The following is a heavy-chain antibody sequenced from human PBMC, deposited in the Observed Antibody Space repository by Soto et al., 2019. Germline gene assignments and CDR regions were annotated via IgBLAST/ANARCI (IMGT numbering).Heavy chain of an antibody. CDR3: AKATSSGFYYEFDY. CDR1: GFTFSVYG. CDR2: LKGRNVGGTI. J-gene: IGHJ4*02. D-gene: IGHD3-22*01. V-gene: IGHV3-15*07. Sequence: PGGSLRLSCAASGFTFSVYGIHWVRQAPGKGLEWVGRLKGRNVGGTIDYAAPVTGRFTISSDESQNTLHLQMNSLRAEDTAVYYCAKATSSGFYYEFDYWGPGTLVTVSS.